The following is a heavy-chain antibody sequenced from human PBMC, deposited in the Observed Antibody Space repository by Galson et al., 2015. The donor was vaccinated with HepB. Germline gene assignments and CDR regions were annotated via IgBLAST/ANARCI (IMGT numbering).Heavy chain of an antibody. D-gene: IGHD2-15*01. CDR3: AKLGHGYCTVGSRPTTPAYYFDS. Sequence: SLRLSCAASGFTFDIYPMSWARQVPGKGLEWVSSISGSADIIYYADSVKGRFTISRDNSKNTLYMQMNSLRAADTALYYCAKLGHGYCTVGSRPTTPAYYFDSWGQGTLVTVSS. CDR1: GFTFDIYP. J-gene: IGHJ4*02. CDR2: ISGSADII. V-gene: IGHV3-23*01.